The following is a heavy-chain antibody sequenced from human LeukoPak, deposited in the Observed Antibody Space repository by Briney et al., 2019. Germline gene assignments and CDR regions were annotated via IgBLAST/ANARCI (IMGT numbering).Heavy chain of an antibody. Sequence: GGSLRLSCAASGFTFSNAWMSWVRQAPGKGLEWVAVIWYDGSNKYYADSGKGRFTISRYNSKNTLYLQMNSLRAEDKAVYYCASQSDYYDRSGLGYWGQGTLVTVSS. CDR2: IWYDGSNK. J-gene: IGHJ4*02. CDR3: ASQSDYYDRSGLGY. V-gene: IGHV3-33*08. D-gene: IGHD3-22*01. CDR1: GFTFSNAW.